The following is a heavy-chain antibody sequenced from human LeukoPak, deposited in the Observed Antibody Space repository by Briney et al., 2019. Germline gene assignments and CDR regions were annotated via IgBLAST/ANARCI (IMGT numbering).Heavy chain of an antibody. V-gene: IGHV1-69*04. Sequence: GASVKVSCKASGGTFSSYAISWVRQAPGQGLEWMGRIIPILGIANYAQKFQGRVTITADKSTSTAYMELSSLRSEDTAVYYCASVGGYYYYGMDVWGQGTTVTVSS. J-gene: IGHJ6*02. CDR1: GGTFSSYA. CDR3: ASVGGYYYYGMDV. CDR2: IIPILGIA.